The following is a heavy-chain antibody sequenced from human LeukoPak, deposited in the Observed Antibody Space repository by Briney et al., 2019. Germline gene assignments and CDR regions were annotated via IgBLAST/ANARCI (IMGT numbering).Heavy chain of an antibody. Sequence: GGSLRLSCAASGFTFSSYWMSWVRQAPGKGLEWVANIKQDGSEKYYVDSVKGRFTISRDNAKNSLYLQMNSLRAEDTAVYYCARDIIPAIAALGYWGQGTLVTVSS. CDR1: GFTFSSYW. D-gene: IGHD6-6*01. J-gene: IGHJ4*02. V-gene: IGHV3-7*01. CDR3: ARDIIPAIAALGY. CDR2: IKQDGSEK.